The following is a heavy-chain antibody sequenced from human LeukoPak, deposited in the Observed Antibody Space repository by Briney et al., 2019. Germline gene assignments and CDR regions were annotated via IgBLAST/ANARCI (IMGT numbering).Heavy chain of an antibody. Sequence: GGSLRLSCAAPGFTFSSYAMSWVRQAPGKGLEWVSAISGSGGSTYYADSVKGRFTISRDNSKNTLYLQMDSLRAEDTAVYYCAKRCDSTLRYFDYWGQGTLVTVSS. CDR2: ISGSGGST. V-gene: IGHV3-23*01. J-gene: IGHJ4*02. CDR3: AKRCDSTLRYFDY. D-gene: IGHD3-22*01. CDR1: GFTFSSYA.